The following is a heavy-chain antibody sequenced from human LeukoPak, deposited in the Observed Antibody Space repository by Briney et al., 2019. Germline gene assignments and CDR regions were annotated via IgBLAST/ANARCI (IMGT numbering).Heavy chain of an antibody. CDR2: ISGSGGST. CDR1: GFTFSSYA. V-gene: IGHV3-23*01. J-gene: IGHJ4*02. D-gene: IGHD3-10*01. Sequence: GGSLRLSCAASGFTFSSYAMSWVRQAPGKGLEWVSAISGSGGSTYYADSVKGRFTISRDNSKNTLYLQMNSLRAEDSAVYYCAKAGWFGELLYDYWGQGTLVTVSS. CDR3: AKAGWFGELLYDY.